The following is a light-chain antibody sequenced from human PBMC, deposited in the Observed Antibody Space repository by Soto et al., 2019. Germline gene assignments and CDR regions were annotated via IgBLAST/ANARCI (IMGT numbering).Light chain of an antibody. V-gene: IGLV2-23*02. CDR1: SSDVGSYNL. J-gene: IGLJ1*01. Sequence: SVLTRPASVSGAAGESITISCTGTSSDVGSYNLVSWYQQHPGKAPKLMIYEVSKRPSGVSNRFSGSKSGNTASLTISGLQAEDEADYYCCSYAGSSTPLIFGTGTKVTVL. CDR2: EVS. CDR3: CSYAGSSTPLI.